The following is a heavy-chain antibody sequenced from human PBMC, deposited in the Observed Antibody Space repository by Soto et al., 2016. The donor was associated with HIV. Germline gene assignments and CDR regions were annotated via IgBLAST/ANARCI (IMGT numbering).Heavy chain of an antibody. CDR3: ARVQASRPPAEYFQH. J-gene: IGHJ1*01. V-gene: IGHV1-46*01. Sequence: QVQLVQSGAEVKKPGASVKVSCKASGYTFTSYYIHWVRQAPGQGLEWMGIINPSGGNTNYAQKFQGRVTMTRDTSTSTVYMELNSLRSEDTAVYYCARVQASRPPAEYFQHWGQGHPWSPSPQ. CDR2: INPSGGNT. CDR1: GYTFTSYY.